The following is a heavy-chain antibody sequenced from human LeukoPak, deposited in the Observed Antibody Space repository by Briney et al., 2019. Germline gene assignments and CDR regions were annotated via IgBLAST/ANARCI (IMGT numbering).Heavy chain of an antibody. V-gene: IGHV7-4-1*02. J-gene: IGHJ6*03. CDR2: INTNTGNP. CDR3: ARDFGYSSGWYEPNYYYYYMDV. D-gene: IGHD6-19*01. CDR1: GYTFTSYA. Sequence: ASVKVSCKASGYTFTSYAMNWVRQAPGQGLEWMGWINTNTGNPTYAQGFTGRFVLSLDTSVSTAYLQISSLKAEDTAVYYCARDFGYSSGWYEPNYYYYYMDVWGKGTTVTVSS.